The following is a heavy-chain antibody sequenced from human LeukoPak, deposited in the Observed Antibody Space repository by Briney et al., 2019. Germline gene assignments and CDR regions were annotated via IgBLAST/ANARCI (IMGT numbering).Heavy chain of an antibody. V-gene: IGHV1-69*05. CDR2: IIPIFGTA. J-gene: IGHJ4*02. Sequence: SVKVSCKASGGTFSSYAISWVRQAPGQGLEWMGGIIPIFGTADYAQKFQGRVTITTDESTSTAYMELSSLRSEDTAVYYCAREGVEMATKYYFDYWGQGTLVTVSS. CDR1: GGTFSSYA. CDR3: AREGVEMATKYYFDY. D-gene: IGHD5-24*01.